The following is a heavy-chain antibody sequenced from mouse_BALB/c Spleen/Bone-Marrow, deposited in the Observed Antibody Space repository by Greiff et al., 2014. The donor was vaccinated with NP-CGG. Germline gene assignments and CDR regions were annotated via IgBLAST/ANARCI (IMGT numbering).Heavy chain of an antibody. CDR3: ARSGYGYDWFAY. CDR2: ISTYSGNT. Sequence: QVQLQQPGPELVRPGVSVKISCKGSGYTSTDYAMHWVKQSHAKSLEWIGVISTYSGNTNYNQKFKGKATMTVDKSSSTAYMELARLTSEDSAIYYCARSGYGYDWFAYWGQGTLVTVSA. CDR1: GYTSTDYA. J-gene: IGHJ3*01. V-gene: IGHV1-67*01. D-gene: IGHD2-2*01.